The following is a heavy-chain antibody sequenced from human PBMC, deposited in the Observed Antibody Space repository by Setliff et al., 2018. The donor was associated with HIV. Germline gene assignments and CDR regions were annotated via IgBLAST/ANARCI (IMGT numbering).Heavy chain of an antibody. CDR1: GGSFSDLY. CDR2: ISHSGST. CDR3: ARGVARQVVIDRWFDP. J-gene: IGHJ5*02. V-gene: IGHV4-34*01. Sequence: SETLSLTCAVFGGSFSDLYWSWIRQPPGKGLEWIGEISHSGSTVYNPSLKSRVTMSVDASKNLVSLNLNSVTAADTAIYYCARGVARQVVIDRWFDPWGQGTPVTVSS. D-gene: IGHD2-21*01.